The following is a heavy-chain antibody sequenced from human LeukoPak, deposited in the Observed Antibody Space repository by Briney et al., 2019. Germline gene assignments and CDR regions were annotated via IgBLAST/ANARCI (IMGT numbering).Heavy chain of an antibody. CDR3: AREHASYDSSGPDY. J-gene: IGHJ4*02. Sequence: SETLSLTCTVSGGSISSGGYYWSWIRQHPGMGLEWIGYIYYSGSTYYNPSLKSRVTISVDTSKNQFSLKLSSVTAADTAVYYCAREHASYDSSGPDYWGQGTLVTVSS. CDR1: GGSISSGGYY. V-gene: IGHV4-31*03. D-gene: IGHD3-22*01. CDR2: IYYSGST.